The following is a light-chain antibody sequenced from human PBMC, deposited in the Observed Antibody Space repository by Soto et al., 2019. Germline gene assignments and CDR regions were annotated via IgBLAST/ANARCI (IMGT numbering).Light chain of an antibody. CDR1: DSDIGSHS. CDR2: SND. J-gene: IGLJ2*01. Sequence: QAVVTQPPSASGTPGQTITISCSGTDSDIGSHSVDWYQQFPGMTPRLLINSNDQRPSGVPDRFSGSKSGTSATLAISGLRSDDEADYYCATWADSLNGVVFGGGTKLTVL. CDR3: ATWADSLNGVV. V-gene: IGLV1-44*01.